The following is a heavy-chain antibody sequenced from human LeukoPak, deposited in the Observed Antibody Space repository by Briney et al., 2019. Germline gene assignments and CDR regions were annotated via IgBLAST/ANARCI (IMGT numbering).Heavy chain of an antibody. D-gene: IGHD3-22*01. J-gene: IGHJ3*02. V-gene: IGHV3-23*01. CDR3: ARSTYYYDSSGPVRVGFAFDI. CDR2: ISGSGGST. Sequence: GGSLRLSCAASGFTFSSYGMSWVRQAPGKGLEWVSAISGSGGSTYYADSVKGRFTISRDNSKNTLYLQMNSLRAEDTAVYYCARSTYYYDSSGPVRVGFAFDIWGQGTMVTVSS. CDR1: GFTFSSYG.